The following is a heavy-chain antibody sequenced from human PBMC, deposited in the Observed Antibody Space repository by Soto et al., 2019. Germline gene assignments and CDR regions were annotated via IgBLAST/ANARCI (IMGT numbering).Heavy chain of an antibody. Sequence: QIPLEESGPSLVKPTQTLTLTCSFSGFSLITSEMGVCWIRQPPGKALEWLALIYWDDDKRYSPSLKNRLTITKDNSKNQVVLTMADVEHVDTGTYYCARRPFGNLNYFDSWGQGTPVTVSS. CDR2: IYWDDDK. CDR3: ARRPFGNLNYFDS. J-gene: IGHJ4*02. CDR1: GFSLITSEMG. V-gene: IGHV2-5*02. D-gene: IGHD3-3*01.